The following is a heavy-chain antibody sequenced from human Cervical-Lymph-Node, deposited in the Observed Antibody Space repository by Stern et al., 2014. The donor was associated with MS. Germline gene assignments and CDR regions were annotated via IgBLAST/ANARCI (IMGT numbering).Heavy chain of an antibody. CDR1: GFTFSEYT. V-gene: IGHV3-30*04. CDR3: ARSGSYFSPFDY. CDR2: ISYDGRNR. Sequence: VQLEESGGGVVQPGRSLRLSCAASGFTFSEYTMHWVRQAPDKGPGWVALISYDGRNRYYADSVKGRFTISRDKSKNTLYLQMNTLKTEDTAVFYCARSGSYFSPFDYWGQGTLVTVSS. J-gene: IGHJ4*02. D-gene: IGHD1-26*01.